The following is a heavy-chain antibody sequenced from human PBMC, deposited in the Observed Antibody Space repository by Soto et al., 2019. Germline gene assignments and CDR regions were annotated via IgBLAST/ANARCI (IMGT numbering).Heavy chain of an antibody. CDR1: GFSFRSYY. J-gene: IGHJ4*02. CDR2: ISPSSSFL. Sequence: GGSLRLSCAASGFSFRSYYMNWVRQAPGRGLEWVSSISPSSSFLSYADSVKGRFTISRDDVKNSANLQMNSLRAEDTAVYYCARVGTDYGSGSPYYSDYWGQGTLVTVSS. CDR3: ARVGTDYGSGSPYYSDY. V-gene: IGHV3-21*06. D-gene: IGHD3-10*01.